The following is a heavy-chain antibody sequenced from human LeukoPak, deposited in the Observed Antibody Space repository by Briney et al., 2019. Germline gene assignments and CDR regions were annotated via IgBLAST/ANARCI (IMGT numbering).Heavy chain of an antibody. Sequence: SETLSLTCTVSGGSISSYYWSWIRHPAGKGLEWIGRIYTSGSTNYNPSLKSRVTMSVDTSKNQFSLKLSSVTAADTAVYYCAREGDYGDYFDYWGQGTLVTVSS. CDR1: GGSISSYY. D-gene: IGHD4-17*01. J-gene: IGHJ4*02. CDR3: AREGDYGDYFDY. CDR2: IYTSGST. V-gene: IGHV4-4*07.